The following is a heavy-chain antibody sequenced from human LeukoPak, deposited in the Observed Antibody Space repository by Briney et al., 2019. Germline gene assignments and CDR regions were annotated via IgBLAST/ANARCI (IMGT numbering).Heavy chain of an antibody. Sequence: GGSLRLSCAASGFTFRTYWMHWVRQVPVKGLVWVSRMNTDGRNIGYADSVKGRFTISRDNAKNTLYLQMNSLRAEDTAVYYCARENWYMDNWGQGTLVTVSS. D-gene: IGHD1-1*01. CDR1: GFTFRTYW. J-gene: IGHJ4*02. V-gene: IGHV3-74*01. CDR3: ARENWYMDN. CDR2: MNTDGRNI.